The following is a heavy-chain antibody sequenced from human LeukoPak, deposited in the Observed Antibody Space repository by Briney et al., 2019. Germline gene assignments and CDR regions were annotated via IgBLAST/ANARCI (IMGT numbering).Heavy chain of an antibody. V-gene: IGHV1-24*01. D-gene: IGHD4-17*01. Sequence: ASVKVSCKISGYTLTEVSMNWVRQAPGKGLEWMGGFDPADGEPIYAQKFQGRVTMSEDTSTDTAYMDLSSLRSEDTAVYYCATEVVGYGDVHYFDSWGQGTLVTVSS. CDR3: ATEVVGYGDVHYFDS. J-gene: IGHJ4*02. CDR1: GYTLTEVS. CDR2: FDPADGEP.